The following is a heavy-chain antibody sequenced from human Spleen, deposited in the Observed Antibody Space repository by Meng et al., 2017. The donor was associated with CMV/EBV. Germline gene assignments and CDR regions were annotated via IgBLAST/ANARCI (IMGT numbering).Heavy chain of an antibody. D-gene: IGHD1-26*01. V-gene: IGHV1-2*02. Sequence: ASVKVSCKSSGYTFTDFCIHWGRQAPGQGLEWMGWINPKSGGTKYAQEFQGRVTMARDTSISTAYMELSRLRSDDTAVYYCARTSGSYYYYGMDVWGQGTTVTVSS. CDR3: ARTSGSYYYYGMDV. CDR2: INPKSGGT. J-gene: IGHJ6*02. CDR1: GYTFTDFC.